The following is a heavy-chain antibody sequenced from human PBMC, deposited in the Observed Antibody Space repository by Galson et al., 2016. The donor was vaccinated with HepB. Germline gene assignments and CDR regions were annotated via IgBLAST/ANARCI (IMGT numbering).Heavy chain of an antibody. CDR3: ASGRGDKEGDVVATRVGQGFDI. D-gene: IGHD5-12*01. CDR1: RGSITSGSYY. CDR2: IDYSGNT. J-gene: IGHJ3*02. Sequence: TLSLTCTVSRGSITSGSYYWNWIRHHPGKGLEWIGYIDYSGNTYYNPSLKSRVTISVDTSKIQFSLKLGSVTAADTAVYYCASGRGDKEGDVVATRVGQGFDIWGQGTMVTVSS. V-gene: IGHV4-31*03.